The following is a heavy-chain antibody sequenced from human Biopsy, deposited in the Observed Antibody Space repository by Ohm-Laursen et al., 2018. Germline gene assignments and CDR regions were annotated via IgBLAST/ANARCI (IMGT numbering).Heavy chain of an antibody. D-gene: IGHD3-22*01. CDR2: VSYSGNT. V-gene: IGHV4-59*08. CDR3: AAYYYDSSGYFYAFHY. CDR1: GVSISSYF. J-gene: IGHJ4*02. Sequence: TLSLTCAVSGVSISSYFWSWIRQPLGKGLEWIGYVSYSGNTKYNPSLKSRVIISADTSKNQFSLKLGSVTAADTAMYYCAAYYYDSSGYFYAFHYWGQGTLVTVSS.